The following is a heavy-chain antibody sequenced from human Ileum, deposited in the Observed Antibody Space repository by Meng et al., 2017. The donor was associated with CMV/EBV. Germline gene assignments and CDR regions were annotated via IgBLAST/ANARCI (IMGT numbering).Heavy chain of an antibody. CDR1: GITLSAYA. Sequence: AYGITLSAYAVTWVRQAPGKGLEWVSMVYSSATSTFYADSVRGRFTISRDNSEDTVYLQMNNLRAEDTALYYCAKHVAGPNKGWFDPWGQGTLVTVSS. V-gene: IGHV3-23*03. D-gene: IGHD4/OR15-4a*01. J-gene: IGHJ5*02. CDR3: AKHVAGPNKGWFDP. CDR2: VYSSATST.